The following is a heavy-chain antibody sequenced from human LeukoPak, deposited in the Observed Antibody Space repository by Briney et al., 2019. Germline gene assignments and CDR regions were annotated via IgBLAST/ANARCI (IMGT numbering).Heavy chain of an antibody. V-gene: IGHV1-2*02. CDR3: ARGSGWYSFAEYFQH. D-gene: IGHD6-19*01. Sequence: ASVKVSCKASGYTFTGYYMHWVRQAPGQGLEWMGWINPNSGGTNYAQKFQGRVTMTRDTSISTAYMELSRLRSDDTAVYYCARGSGWYSFAEYFQHWGQGTLVTVSS. CDR1: GYTFTGYY. CDR2: INPNSGGT. J-gene: IGHJ1*01.